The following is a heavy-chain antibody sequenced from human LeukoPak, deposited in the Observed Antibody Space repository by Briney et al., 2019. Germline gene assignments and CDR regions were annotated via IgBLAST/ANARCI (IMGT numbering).Heavy chain of an antibody. CDR3: ARDFSSSWSSLDY. CDR1: GYTFTSYD. Sequence: GASVKVSCKASGYTFTSYDINWVRQATGQGLEWMGWMNPNSGNTGYAQKFQGRVTITRNTSISTAYMELSSLRSDDTAVYYCARDFSSSWSSLDYWGQGTLVTVSS. D-gene: IGHD6-13*01. CDR2: MNPNSGNT. V-gene: IGHV1-8*01. J-gene: IGHJ4*02.